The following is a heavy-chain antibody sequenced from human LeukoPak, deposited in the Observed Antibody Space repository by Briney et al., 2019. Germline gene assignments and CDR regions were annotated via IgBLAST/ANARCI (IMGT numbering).Heavy chain of an antibody. J-gene: IGHJ3*02. CDR2: ISSSSSYI. D-gene: IGHD3-3*01. Sequence: GGSLRLSCAASGFTFSSYSLNWVRQAPGKGLEWVSSISSSSSYIFYADSVKGRFTISRDNSKNTLYLQMNSLRAEDTAVYYCAKGQTTIFGVVIITPDAFDIWGQGTMVTVSS. CDR3: AKGQTTIFGVVIITPDAFDI. V-gene: IGHV3-21*04. CDR1: GFTFSSYS.